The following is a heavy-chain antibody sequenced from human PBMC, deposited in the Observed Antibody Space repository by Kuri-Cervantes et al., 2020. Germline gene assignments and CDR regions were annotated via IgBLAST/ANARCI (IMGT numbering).Heavy chain of an antibody. Sequence: SVKVSCKASGGTFSSYAISWVRQAPRQGLEWMGGIIPIFGTANYAQKFQGRVTITADESTSTAYMELSSLRSEDTAVYYCARAEWEFDNTAMVPGAFDIWGQGTMVTVSS. D-gene: IGHD5-18*01. CDR3: ARAEWEFDNTAMVPGAFDI. J-gene: IGHJ3*02. CDR1: GGTFSSYA. CDR2: IIPIFGTA. V-gene: IGHV1-69*13.